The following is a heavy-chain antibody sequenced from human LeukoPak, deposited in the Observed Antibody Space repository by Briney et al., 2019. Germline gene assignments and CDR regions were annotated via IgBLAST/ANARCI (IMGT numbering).Heavy chain of an antibody. V-gene: IGHV3-53*01. CDR3: ARDLMVRGVHYYYMDV. Sequence: PGGSLRLSCTVSGFTVSSDSMSWVRQAPGKGLEWVSFIYSGGSTHYSDSVKGRFAISRDNSKNTLYLQMNSLRAEDTAVYYCARDLMVRGVHYYYMDVWGKGTTVTISS. CDR2: IYSGGST. CDR1: GFTVSSDS. J-gene: IGHJ6*03. D-gene: IGHD3-10*01.